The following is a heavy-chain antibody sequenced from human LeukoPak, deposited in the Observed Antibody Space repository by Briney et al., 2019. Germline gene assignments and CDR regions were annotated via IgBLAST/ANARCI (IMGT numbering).Heavy chain of an antibody. V-gene: IGHV3-30-3*01. CDR2: ISYDGSNK. J-gene: IGHJ4*02. CDR1: GFTFSSYA. D-gene: IGHD4-17*01. Sequence: PGGSLRLSCAASGFTFSSYAMHWVRQAPGKGLEWVAVISYDGSNKYYADSVKGRFTISRDNSKNTLYLQMNSLRAEDTAVYYCARASGLRTVPLDYWGQGTLVTVSS. CDR3: ARASGLRTVPLDY.